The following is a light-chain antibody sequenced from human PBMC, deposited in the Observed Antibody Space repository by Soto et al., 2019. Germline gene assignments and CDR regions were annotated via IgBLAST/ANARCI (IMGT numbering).Light chain of an antibody. CDR1: SSDVGGYNY. V-gene: IGLV2-14*01. CDR2: EVS. CDR3: SSYASSNTYV. Sequence: QSALTQPASVSGSHGQSITISCTGTSSDVGGYNYVSWYQQHPGKAPKLMIYEVSNRASGVSNRFSGSKSGNTASLTISGLQAEDEADYYCSSYASSNTYVFGSGTKLTVL. J-gene: IGLJ1*01.